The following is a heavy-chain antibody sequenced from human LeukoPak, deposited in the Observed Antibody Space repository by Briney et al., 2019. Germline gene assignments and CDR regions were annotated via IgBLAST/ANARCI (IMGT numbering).Heavy chain of an antibody. J-gene: IGHJ4*02. CDR2: IHHSGDT. D-gene: IGHD6-13*01. V-gene: IGHV4-30-2*01. CDR1: GGSISSGDYY. Sequence: SETLSLTCTVSGGSISSGDYYWSWIRQPPGKGLEWIGYIHHSGDTYQNPSLKSRVTVSSDRSKNQFYLKLSSVTAADTAVYYCARCEWYSSSWSPFDYWGQGTLVTVSS. CDR3: ARCEWYSSSWSPFDY.